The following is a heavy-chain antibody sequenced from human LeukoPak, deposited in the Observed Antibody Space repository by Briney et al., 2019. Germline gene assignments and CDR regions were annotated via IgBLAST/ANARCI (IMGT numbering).Heavy chain of an antibody. CDR3: AKASVGSPYYYPAIYYFDY. V-gene: IGHV3-23*01. CDR1: GFTFSSYA. CDR2: ISGSGGST. Sequence: GGSLRLSCVASGFTFSSYAMSWVRQAPGKGLEWVSAISGSGGSTYYADSVKGRFTISRDNSKNTLYLQMNSLRAEDTAVYYCAKASVGSPYYYPAIYYFDYWGQGTLVTVSS. D-gene: IGHD3-10*01. J-gene: IGHJ4*02.